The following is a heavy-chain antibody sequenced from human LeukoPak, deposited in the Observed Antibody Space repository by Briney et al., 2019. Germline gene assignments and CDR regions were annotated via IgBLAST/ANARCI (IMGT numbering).Heavy chain of an antibody. D-gene: IGHD2-15*01. J-gene: IGHJ5*02. CDR2: IYYGGST. CDR3: ARALGYCSGGSCTRGYNWFDP. CDR1: GVSISSSDYY. Sequence: SETLSLTCTVSGVSISSSDYYWGWIRQPPGKGLEWIGSIYYGGSTYYNPSLKSRVTISVDTSMNQFSLKLSFVTTADTAVCYCARALGYCSGGSCTRGYNWFDPWGQGTLVTVPS. V-gene: IGHV4-39*01.